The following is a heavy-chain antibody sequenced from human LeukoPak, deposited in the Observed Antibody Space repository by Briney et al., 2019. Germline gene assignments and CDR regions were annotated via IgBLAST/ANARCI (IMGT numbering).Heavy chain of an antibody. CDR3: ARDRRLQSWEMATIPNAFDI. J-gene: IGHJ3*02. Sequence: GGSLRLSCAASGFTFSSYSMDWVRQAPGKGLEWVSSISSSSSYIYYADSVKGRFTISRDNAKNSLYLQMNSLRAEDTAVYYCARDRRLQSWEMATIPNAFDIWGQGTMVTVSS. CDR1: GFTFSSYS. V-gene: IGHV3-21*01. D-gene: IGHD5-24*01. CDR2: ISSSSSYI.